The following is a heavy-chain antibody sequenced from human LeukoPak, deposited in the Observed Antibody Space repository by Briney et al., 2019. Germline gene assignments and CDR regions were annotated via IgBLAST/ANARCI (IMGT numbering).Heavy chain of an antibody. CDR3: ARDPTNLAIGAAFDI. V-gene: IGHV3-30*19. D-gene: IGHD5-24*01. J-gene: IGHJ3*02. CDR1: GFTFSDYG. Sequence: PGGSLRLSCAASGFTFSDYGMHWVRQAPGKGLEWVALISYDERNKHYADAVKGRFTISRDNFNNTVYVQMNSLRAEDTAVYYCARDPTNLAIGAAFDIWGQGTMVTVSS. CDR2: ISYDERNK.